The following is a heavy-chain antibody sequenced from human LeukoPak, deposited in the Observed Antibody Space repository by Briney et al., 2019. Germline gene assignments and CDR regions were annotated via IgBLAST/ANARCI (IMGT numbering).Heavy chain of an antibody. Sequence: SVKVSCKASGGTFSSYAISWVRQAPGQGLEWMGGIIPIFGTANYAQKFQGRVTITADESTSTAYMELSSLRSEDTAVYYCARDRQQLVDSTIDYWGQGTLVTVSS. D-gene: IGHD6-13*01. J-gene: IGHJ4*02. CDR3: ARDRQQLVDSTIDY. CDR1: GGTFSSYA. CDR2: IIPIFGTA. V-gene: IGHV1-69*13.